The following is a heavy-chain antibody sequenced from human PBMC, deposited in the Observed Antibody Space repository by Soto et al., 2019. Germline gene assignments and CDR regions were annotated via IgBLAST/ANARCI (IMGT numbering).Heavy chain of an antibody. V-gene: IGHV3-9*01. CDR1: GFTFDDYA. D-gene: IGHD1-26*01. CDR2: ISWNSGSI. J-gene: IGHJ6*03. Sequence: GGSLRLSCAASGFTFDDYAMHWVRQAPGKGLEWVSGISWNSGSIGYADSVKGRFTISRDNAKNSLYLQMNSLRAEDTALYYCAKDHYREDYYYYMDVWGKGTTVTVSS. CDR3: AKDHYREDYYYYMDV.